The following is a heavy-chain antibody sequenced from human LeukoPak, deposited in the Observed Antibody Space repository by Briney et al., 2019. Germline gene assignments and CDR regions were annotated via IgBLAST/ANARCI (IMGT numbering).Heavy chain of an antibody. Sequence: GGSLRLSCAASGFTFSSFGMYWVRQAPGKGLEWVAYIRYDGSDKYYADSVKGRFTISRDNSKSTLYLQMNSLRAEDTAVYYCAKLPLRVVVTGGALYFDSWGQGTLLTVSS. CDR2: IRYDGSDK. CDR1: GFTFSSFG. D-gene: IGHD2-21*02. CDR3: AKLPLRVVVTGGALYFDS. J-gene: IGHJ4*02. V-gene: IGHV3-30*02.